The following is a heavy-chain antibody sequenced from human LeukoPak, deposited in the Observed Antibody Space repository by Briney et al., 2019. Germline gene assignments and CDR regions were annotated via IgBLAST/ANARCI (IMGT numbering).Heavy chain of an antibody. CDR1: GFTFSNYA. D-gene: IGHD3-16*01. CDR2: ISGSGDST. J-gene: IGHJ4*02. Sequence: PGGSLRLSYAASGFTFSNYAMPWVRQAPGKGLEWVSTISGSGDSTYYSDSVKGRFTISRDNSENTLYLQLNSLRAEDTAVYYCAKGGWGTVLDYWGQGTLVTVSP. V-gene: IGHV3-23*01. CDR3: AKGGWGTVLDY.